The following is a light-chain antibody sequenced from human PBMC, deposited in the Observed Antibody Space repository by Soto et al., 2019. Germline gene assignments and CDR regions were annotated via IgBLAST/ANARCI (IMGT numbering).Light chain of an antibody. Sequence: AIQMTQSPSSLSASVGDRVTITCRASQGIRNDLGWYQQTPGEAPELLISDASSLESGVPSRFSGSGSGTEFTLTISSLQPDDFATYYCQQCNSYTWTFGQGTKVDIK. CDR3: QQCNSYTWT. V-gene: IGKV1-13*02. CDR1: QGIRND. J-gene: IGKJ1*01. CDR2: DAS.